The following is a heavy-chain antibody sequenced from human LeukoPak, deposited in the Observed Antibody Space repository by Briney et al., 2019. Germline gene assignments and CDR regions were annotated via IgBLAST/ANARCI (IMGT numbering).Heavy chain of an antibody. CDR2: INPSGGST. V-gene: IGHV1-46*01. CDR1: GYTFTSYY. D-gene: IGHD6-13*01. J-gene: IGHJ4*02. Sequence: EASVTVSCKASGYTFTSYYMHWVRQAPGQGLEWMGIINPSGGSTSYAQKFQGRVTMTRDTSTSTVYMELSSLRSEDTAVYYCARVAAGRDFLDYWGQGTLVTVSS. CDR3: ARVAAGRDFLDY.